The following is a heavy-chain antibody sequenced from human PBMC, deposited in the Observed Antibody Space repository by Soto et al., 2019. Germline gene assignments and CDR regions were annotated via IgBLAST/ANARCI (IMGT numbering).Heavy chain of an antibody. Sequence: GGSLRLSCAASGFTFTRYSMNWVRQAPGKGLEWVSSISSTTNYIYYGDSMKGRFTISRGNAKNSLYLEMNSLRAEDTAVYYCAGGYCSSTSCSFYYGMDVWGQGTTVTVSS. CDR3: AGGYCSSTSCSFYYGMDV. CDR2: ISSTTNYI. D-gene: IGHD2-2*01. J-gene: IGHJ6*02. CDR1: GFTFTRYS. V-gene: IGHV3-21*06.